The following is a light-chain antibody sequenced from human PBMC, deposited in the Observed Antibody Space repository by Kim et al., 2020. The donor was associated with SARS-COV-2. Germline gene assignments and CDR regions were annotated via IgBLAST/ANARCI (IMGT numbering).Light chain of an antibody. V-gene: IGKV1-5*03. Sequence: AAVGDRVTISCGASQYVSSWLAWYQQKPGRAPKLLLYKASDLQSGVPSRFSGSGYGTEFTLTIRRLQPDDVATYYCQQYYTYPWTFGQGTKVDIK. CDR3: QQYYTYPWT. CDR2: KAS. J-gene: IGKJ1*01. CDR1: QYVSSW.